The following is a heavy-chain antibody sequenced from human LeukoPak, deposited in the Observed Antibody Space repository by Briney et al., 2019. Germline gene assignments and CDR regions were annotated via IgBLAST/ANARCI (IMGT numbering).Heavy chain of an antibody. CDR2: IRYDGSNK. CDR1: TFTFTRDG. CDR3: ATRDEYGDEYYFDY. Sequence: GGSLRLSCAASTFTFTRDGMHWVRQAPGKGLEWVAFIRYDGSNKYYADSVKGRFTISRDNSKNTLYLQMNSLRAEDTAVYYCATRDEYGDEYYFDYWGQGTLVTVSS. D-gene: IGHD4-17*01. V-gene: IGHV3-30*02. J-gene: IGHJ4*02.